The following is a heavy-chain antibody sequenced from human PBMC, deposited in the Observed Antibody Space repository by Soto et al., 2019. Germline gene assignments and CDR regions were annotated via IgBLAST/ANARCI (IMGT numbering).Heavy chain of an antibody. CDR3: ARRGGDGYNFFLYYFDY. V-gene: IGHV3-21*01. J-gene: IGHJ4*02. CDR1: GFTFSSYS. Sequence: LRLSCAASGFTFSSYSMNWVRQAPGKGLEWVSSISSSSSYIYYADSVKGRFTISRDNAKNSLYLQMNSLRAEDTAVYYCARRGGDGYNFFLYYFDYWGQGTLVTV. D-gene: IGHD5-12*01. CDR2: ISSSSSYI.